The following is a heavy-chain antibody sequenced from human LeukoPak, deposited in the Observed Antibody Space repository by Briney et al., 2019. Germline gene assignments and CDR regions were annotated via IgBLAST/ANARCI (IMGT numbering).Heavy chain of an antibody. V-gene: IGHV4-38-2*02. CDR2: IYHSGST. CDR1: GYSISSGYY. Sequence: SETLSLTCAVSGYSISSGYYWGWIRQPPGKGLEWIGSIYHSGSTYYNPSLKSRVTISVDTSKNQFSLKLSSVTAADTAVYYCARDRVTMVRGVSYYYGMDVWGKRTTVTVSS. CDR3: ARDRVTMVRGVSYYYGMDV. D-gene: IGHD3-10*01. J-gene: IGHJ6*04.